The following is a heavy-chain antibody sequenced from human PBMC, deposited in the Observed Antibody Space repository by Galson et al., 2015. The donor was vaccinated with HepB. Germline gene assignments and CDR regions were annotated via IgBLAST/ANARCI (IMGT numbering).Heavy chain of an antibody. J-gene: IGHJ6*03. CDR1: GFTFSSYA. D-gene: IGHD2-2*02. Sequence: LSCAASGFTFSSYAMSWVRQAPGKGLEWVSAISGSGGSTYYADSVKGRFTISRDNSKNTLYLQMNSLRAEDTAVYYCAKVEGYCSSTSCYTVGYYYYYMDVWGKGTTVTVSS. CDR3: AKVEGYCSSTSCYTVGYYYYYMDV. V-gene: IGHV3-23*01. CDR2: ISGSGGST.